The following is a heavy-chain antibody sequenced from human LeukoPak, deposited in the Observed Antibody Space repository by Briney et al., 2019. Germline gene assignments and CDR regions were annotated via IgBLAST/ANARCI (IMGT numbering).Heavy chain of an antibody. CDR2: ISYDGSNI. D-gene: IGHD3-3*01. Sequence: PGRSLRLSCAAFGFTFNSYAMLWVRQAPGKGLDWVAVISYDGSNIYYADSVRGRFTISRDNSKNTLYLQMNSLRAEDTAVYYCAKAYLVEWLSNDAFDIWGQGTMVTVSS. J-gene: IGHJ3*02. V-gene: IGHV3-30*04. CDR1: GFTFNSYA. CDR3: AKAYLVEWLSNDAFDI.